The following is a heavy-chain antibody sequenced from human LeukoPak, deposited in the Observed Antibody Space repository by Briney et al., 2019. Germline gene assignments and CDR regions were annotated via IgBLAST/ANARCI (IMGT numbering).Heavy chain of an antibody. Sequence: SKTLSLTCAVSGGSISSSNWWSWVRQPPGKGLEWIGEIYHSGSTNYNPSLKSRVTISVDKSKNQFSLKLSSVTAADTAVYYCASAPLRIVGAIRDAFDIWGQGTMVTVSS. D-gene: IGHD1-26*01. J-gene: IGHJ3*02. CDR3: ASAPLRIVGAIRDAFDI. CDR1: GGSISSSNW. CDR2: IYHSGST. V-gene: IGHV4-4*02.